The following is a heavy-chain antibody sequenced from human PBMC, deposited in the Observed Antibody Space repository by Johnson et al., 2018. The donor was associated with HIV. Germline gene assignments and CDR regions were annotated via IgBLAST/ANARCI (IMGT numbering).Heavy chain of an antibody. CDR2: IRYAGSNK. J-gene: IGHJ3*02. D-gene: IGHD6-13*01. V-gene: IGHV3-30*02. Sequence: QVQLVESGGGVVQPGGSLRLSCAASGFTFSSYGMHWVRQAPGTGLEWVAFIRYAGSNKYYADSVKGRFTIFRDNSKNTLYLQMNSLRAEDTAVYYCARDRRQQLVPGGAFDIWGQGTMVTVSS. CDR3: ARDRRQQLVPGGAFDI. CDR1: GFTFSSYG.